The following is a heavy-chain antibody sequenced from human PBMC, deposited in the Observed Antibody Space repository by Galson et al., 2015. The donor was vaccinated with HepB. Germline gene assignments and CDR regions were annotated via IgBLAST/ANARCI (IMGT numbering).Heavy chain of an antibody. CDR3: ARDGSSGWHYVDS. D-gene: IGHD6-19*01. V-gene: IGHV3-53*01. CDR1: GFSVSSYY. CDR2: IYSGGST. J-gene: IGHJ4*02. Sequence: SLRLSCAASGFSVSSYYMNWVRQAPGKGLEWVSVIYSGGSTYYADSVKGRFTITRDNSTNTVYLQLNSLRAEDTAVYYCARDGSSGWHYVDSWGQGTLVTVSS.